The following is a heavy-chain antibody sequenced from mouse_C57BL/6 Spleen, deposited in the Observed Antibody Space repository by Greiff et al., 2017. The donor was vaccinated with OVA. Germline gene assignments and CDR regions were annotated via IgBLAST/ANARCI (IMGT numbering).Heavy chain of an antibody. Sequence: EVQLQQSGPELVKPGASVKISCKASGYTFTDYYMNWVKQSHGKSLEWIGDINPNNGGTSYNQKFKGKATLTVDKSSSTAYMELRSLTSEDSAVYYCAREYESYYFVYWGQGTTLTVSS. CDR3: AREYESYYFVY. D-gene: IGHD2-10*02. V-gene: IGHV1-26*01. CDR2: INPNNGGT. CDR1: GYTFTDYY. J-gene: IGHJ2*01.